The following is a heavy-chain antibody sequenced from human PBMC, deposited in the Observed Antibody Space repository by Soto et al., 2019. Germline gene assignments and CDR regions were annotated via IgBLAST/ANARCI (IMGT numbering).Heavy chain of an antibody. Sequence: PSETLSLTCTVSGGSISSYYWSWIRQPPGKGLEWIGYIYYSGSTNYNPSLKSRVTISVDTSKNQFSLKLSSVTAADTAVYYCARGLYSYGHFYFDYWGQGTLVTVS. CDR1: GGSISSYY. J-gene: IGHJ4*02. CDR3: ARGLYSYGHFYFDY. V-gene: IGHV4-59*01. CDR2: IYYSGST. D-gene: IGHD5-18*01.